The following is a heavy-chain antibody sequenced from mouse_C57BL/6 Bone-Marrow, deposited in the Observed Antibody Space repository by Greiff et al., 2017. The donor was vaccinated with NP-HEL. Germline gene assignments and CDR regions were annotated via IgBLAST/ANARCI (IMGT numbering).Heavy chain of an antibody. D-gene: IGHD2-4*01. CDR2: IYPGSGST. CDR3: ARGYYDYAWFAY. Sequence: QVQLQQPGAELVKPGASVQMSCKASGYTFTSYWITWVKQRPGQGLEWIGDIYPGSGSTNYNEKFKSKATLTVDTSSSTAYMQLSSLTSEDSAVYYCARGYYDYAWFAYWGQGTLVTVSA. V-gene: IGHV1-55*01. J-gene: IGHJ3*01. CDR1: GYTFTSYW.